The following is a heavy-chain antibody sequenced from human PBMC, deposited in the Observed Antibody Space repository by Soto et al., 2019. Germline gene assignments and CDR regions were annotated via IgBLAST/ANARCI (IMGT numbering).Heavy chain of an antibody. Sequence: QVQLVQSGAEVKKPGDSVKVSCSASGYTFTHFLTPWVRQAPGKGFKGWGAPSPHNFTTNLAQKFQGRVTLTTDTSTSTAYMELRSLRSDDTAVYYCARDEGGYDILTGYYKAHHFDYWGQGVLVTVSS. J-gene: IGHJ4*02. CDR2: PSPHNFTT. CDR3: ARDEGGYDILTGYYKAHHFDY. D-gene: IGHD3-9*01. V-gene: IGHV1-18*01. CDR1: GYTFTHFL.